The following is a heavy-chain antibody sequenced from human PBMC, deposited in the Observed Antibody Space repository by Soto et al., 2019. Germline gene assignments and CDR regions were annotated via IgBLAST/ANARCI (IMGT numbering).Heavy chain of an antibody. J-gene: IGHJ6*02. CDR3: AKDSGSYGSGSFMNYYYGMDV. CDR1: GFTFSSYG. CDR2: ISYDGSNK. D-gene: IGHD3-10*01. Sequence: QVQLVESGGGVVQPGRSLRLSCAASGFTFSSYGMHWVRQAPGKGLEWVAVISYDGSNKYYADSVKGRFTISRDNSKNTLSLQMNSLRAEDTAVYYCAKDSGSYGSGSFMNYYYGMDVWGQGTTVTVSS. V-gene: IGHV3-30*18.